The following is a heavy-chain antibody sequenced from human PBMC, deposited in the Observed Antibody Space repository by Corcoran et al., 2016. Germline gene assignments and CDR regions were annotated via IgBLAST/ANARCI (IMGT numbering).Heavy chain of an antibody. CDR2: INAGNGNT. CDR1: GYTFTSYA. CDR3: ARAPRYYYDSSGYYYYYGIDV. V-gene: IGHV1-3*01. J-gene: IGHJ6*02. Sequence: QVQLVQSGAEVKKPGASVKVSCKASGYTFTSYAMHWVRQAPGQRLEWMGWINAGNGNTKYSQKFQGRVTITRDTSASTAYMELSSLGSEDTAVYYCARAPRYYYDSSGYYYYYGIDVWGQGTTVTVSS. D-gene: IGHD3-22*01.